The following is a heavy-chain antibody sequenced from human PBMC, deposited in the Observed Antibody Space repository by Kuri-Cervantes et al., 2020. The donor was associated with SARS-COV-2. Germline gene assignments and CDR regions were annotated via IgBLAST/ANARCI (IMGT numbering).Heavy chain of an antibody. D-gene: IGHD2-2*02. V-gene: IGHV3-48*03. Sequence: GGSLRLSCAASGFTFSSYAMSWVRQAPGKGLEWVSYISSSGSTIYYADSVKGRFTISRDNAKDSLYLQMNSLRAEDTAVYYCARDLTDPGYCSSTSCYTEGAFDYWGQGTLVTVSS. CDR1: GFTFSSYA. CDR3: ARDLTDPGYCSSTSCYTEGAFDY. CDR2: ISSSGSTI. J-gene: IGHJ4*02.